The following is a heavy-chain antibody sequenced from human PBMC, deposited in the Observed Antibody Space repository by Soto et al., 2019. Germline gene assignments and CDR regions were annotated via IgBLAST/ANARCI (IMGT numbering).Heavy chain of an antibody. Sequence: QVQLQQWGAGLLKPSETLSLTCAVYGGPFSGYYWSWVRQPPGKGLEWIGEINHSGSTNYNPSLKSRVTIGVDPSKNQFSLKLSSVTAADTAVYYCARTSRFDSWGQGTLVTVSS. D-gene: IGHD6-6*01. CDR1: GGPFSGYY. CDR2: INHSGST. J-gene: IGHJ4*02. V-gene: IGHV4-34*01. CDR3: ARTSRFDS.